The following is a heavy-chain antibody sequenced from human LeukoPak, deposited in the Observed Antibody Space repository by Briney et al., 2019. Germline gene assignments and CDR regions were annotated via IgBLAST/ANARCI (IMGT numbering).Heavy chain of an antibody. CDR3: ARVWSGYESPYYYYYMDV. J-gene: IGHJ6*03. V-gene: IGHV3-23*01. CDR2: ISGSGGST. D-gene: IGHD3-3*01. Sequence: GGSLRLSCAASGFTFSSYAMSWVRQAPGKGLERVSAISGSGGSTYYADSVKGRFTISRDNSKNTLYLQMNSLRAEDTAVYYCARVWSGYESPYYYYYMDVWGKGTTVTVSS. CDR1: GFTFSSYA.